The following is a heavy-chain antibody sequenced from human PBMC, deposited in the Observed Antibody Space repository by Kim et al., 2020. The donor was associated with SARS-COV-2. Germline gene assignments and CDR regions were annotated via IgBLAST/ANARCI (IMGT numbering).Heavy chain of an antibody. CDR3: SRRTTYYYGSGCYDFYFDY. V-gene: IGHV4-39*01. Sequence: SETLSLTCTVYGGSISSSSYYWGWIRQPPGKGLEWIGSIYYSGSTYYNPSLKSRVTISVDTAKSQFSLKPSSVTAADTAVYYCSRRTTYYYGSGCYDFYFDYWGQGTLVTVSS. D-gene: IGHD3-10*01. J-gene: IGHJ4*02. CDR2: IYYSGST. CDR1: GGSISSSSYY.